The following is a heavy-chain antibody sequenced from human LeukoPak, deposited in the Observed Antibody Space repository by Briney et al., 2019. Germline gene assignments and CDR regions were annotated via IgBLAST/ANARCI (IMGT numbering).Heavy chain of an antibody. CDR2: NSADNGNT. CDR1: GYTFPSYG. Sequence: APVKVSCKASGYTFPSYGISWVRQAPGQGLEGMGCNSADNGNTNYAQKLQGRVTMSTDSSTSTAYMELRSLRSEDAAVYNCGRVGYCSSTSCRYKDYYYVMVVWGEKATVTVSS. J-gene: IGHJ6*04. CDR3: GRVGYCSSTSCRYKDYYYVMVV. D-gene: IGHD2-2*03. V-gene: IGHV1-18*04.